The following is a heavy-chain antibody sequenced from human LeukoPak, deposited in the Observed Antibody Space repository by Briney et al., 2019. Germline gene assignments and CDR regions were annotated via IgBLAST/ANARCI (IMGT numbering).Heavy chain of an antibody. Sequence: GGSLRLSCAASGFTVSSNYLSWVRQAPGRGLEWVSVIFSGGGTYYADSVKGRFTISRDDSKNTLYLQMNGLRAEDTAVYYCAGGGMGMYYFDYWGQGTLVTGSS. CDR2: IFSGGGT. CDR3: AGGGMGMYYFDY. CDR1: GFTVSSNY. D-gene: IGHD7-27*01. J-gene: IGHJ4*02. V-gene: IGHV3-53*01.